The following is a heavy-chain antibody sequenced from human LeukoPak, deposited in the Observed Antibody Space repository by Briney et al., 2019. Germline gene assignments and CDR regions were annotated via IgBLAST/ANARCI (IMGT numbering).Heavy chain of an antibody. CDR1: GFTFSSYG. CDR3: ARYRSGGSCYPSTPYQGDYYYYGMDV. Sequence: GGSLRLSCAASGFTFSSYGMHWVRQAPGKGLEWVAVIWYDGSNKYYADSVKGRFTISRDNSKNTLYLQMNSLRAEDTAVYYCARYRSGGSCYPSTPYQGDYYYYGMDVWGQGTTVTVSS. CDR2: IWYDGSNK. D-gene: IGHD2-15*01. V-gene: IGHV3-33*01. J-gene: IGHJ6*02.